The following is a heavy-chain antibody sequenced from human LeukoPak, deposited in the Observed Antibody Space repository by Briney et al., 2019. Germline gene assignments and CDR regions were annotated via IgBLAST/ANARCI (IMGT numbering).Heavy chain of an antibody. CDR3: ARHKYSSGWPPEGAFDI. J-gene: IGHJ3*02. V-gene: IGHV4-39*01. D-gene: IGHD6-19*01. Sequence: SETLSLTCTVSGGSISSSNYYWGWIPQPPGEGLEWIGSIYYSGSTYYNPYLKSRATISVDTSKKQFSLKLSSVTAADTAVYYCARHKYSSGWPPEGAFDIWGQGTMVTVSS. CDR1: GGSISSSNYY. CDR2: IYYSGST.